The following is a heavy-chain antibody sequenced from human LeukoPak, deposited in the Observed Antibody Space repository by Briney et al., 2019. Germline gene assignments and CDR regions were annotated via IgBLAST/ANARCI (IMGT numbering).Heavy chain of an antibody. CDR1: GYTLTELS. V-gene: IGHV1-24*01. CDR3: VFVTSGSYYQDDY. Sequence: GASVKVSCKVSGYTLTELSMHWVRQAPGKGLEWMGGFDPEDGETIYAQKFQGRVTMTEDTSTDTAYMELRSLRSDDTAVYYCVFVTSGSYYQDDYWGQGTLVTVSS. D-gene: IGHD1-26*01. J-gene: IGHJ4*02. CDR2: FDPEDGET.